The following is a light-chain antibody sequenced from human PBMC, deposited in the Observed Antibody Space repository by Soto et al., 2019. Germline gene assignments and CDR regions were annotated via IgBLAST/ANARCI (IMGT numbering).Light chain of an antibody. Sequence: DIQMTQSPSSLSASVGERVTITCRASERIATYLNWYQQKPGKAPKLLMYAASTLQSGVPSRFSGSGSGTDFTLSINSLQPEDFAIYYCQQSYSTPLTFGGWTKVEIK. J-gene: IGKJ4*01. V-gene: IGKV1-39*01. CDR2: AAS. CDR3: QQSYSTPLT. CDR1: ERIATY.